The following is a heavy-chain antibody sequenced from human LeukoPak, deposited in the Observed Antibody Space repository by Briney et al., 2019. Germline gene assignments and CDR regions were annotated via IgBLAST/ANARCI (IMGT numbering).Heavy chain of an antibody. CDR3: ASRRDGYNGYYYGMDV. CDR1: GGSISSYY. Sequence: SETLSLTCTVSGGSISSYYWSWIRQPPGKGLEWIGNIYYSGSTNYNPSLKSRVTISVDTSKNQFSLKLSSVTAADTAVYYCASRRDGYNGYYYGMDVWGQGTTVTVSS. D-gene: IGHD5-24*01. CDR2: IYYSGST. J-gene: IGHJ6*02. V-gene: IGHV4-59*08.